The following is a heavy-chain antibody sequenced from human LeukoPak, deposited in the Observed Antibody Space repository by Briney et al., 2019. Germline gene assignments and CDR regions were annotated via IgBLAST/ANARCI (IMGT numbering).Heavy chain of an antibody. CDR2: IYYSGST. J-gene: IGHJ4*02. V-gene: IGHV4-59*01. CDR1: GGSISSYY. Sequence: KASETLSLTCTVSGGSISSYYWSWIRQPPGKGLEWIGYIYYSGSTNYNPSLKSRVTISVDTSKNQFSLKLSSVTAADTAVYYCARHRGITISTYYFDYWGQGTLVTVSS. CDR3: ARHRGITISTYYFDY. D-gene: IGHD3-3*01.